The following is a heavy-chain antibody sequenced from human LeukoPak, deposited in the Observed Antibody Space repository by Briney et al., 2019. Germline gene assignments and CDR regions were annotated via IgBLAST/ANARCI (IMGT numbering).Heavy chain of an antibody. CDR1: GYAFTGYY. J-gene: IGHJ4*02. Sequence: ASVKVSCKASGYAFTGYYMHWVRQAPGQGLEWMGWINPNSGGTNYAQKFQGRVTMTRDTSNSTAYMELSRLRSDDTAVYYCAREAIVVVPAAMDYWGQGTLVTVSS. V-gene: IGHV1-2*02. D-gene: IGHD2-2*01. CDR3: AREAIVVVPAAMDY. CDR2: INPNSGGT.